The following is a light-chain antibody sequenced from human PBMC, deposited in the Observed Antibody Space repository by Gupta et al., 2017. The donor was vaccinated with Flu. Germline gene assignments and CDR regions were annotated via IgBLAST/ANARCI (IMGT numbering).Light chain of an antibody. CDR2: EVS. CDR3: SSYTSSSTYV. V-gene: IGLV2-18*02. Sequence: QSALTQPPSVSGSPGQSVTISCTGTSSDVGNYNRFSWYQQSPGTAPKLMIYEVSNRPSGVPDRFSGSKSGNTASLTISGLQAEDEADFYCSSYTSSSTYVFGTGTKVTVL. J-gene: IGLJ1*01. CDR1: SSDVGNYNR.